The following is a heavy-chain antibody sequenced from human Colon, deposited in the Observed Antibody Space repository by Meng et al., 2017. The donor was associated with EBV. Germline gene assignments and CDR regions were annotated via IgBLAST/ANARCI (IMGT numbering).Heavy chain of an antibody. J-gene: IGHJ4*02. CDR1: GFNFNDYY. V-gene: IGHV3-11*01. Sequence: LVGSGGGFVKPGGSLSLSCAASGFNFNDYYMTWIRQAPGKGLERVAFISKMGDGISYAESVRGRFTISRDSATHSLYLQMNSLRAEDTAVYYCARDLGGPRDYWGQGTLVTVSS. CDR3: ARDLGGPRDY. CDR2: ISKMGDGI. D-gene: IGHD6-25*01.